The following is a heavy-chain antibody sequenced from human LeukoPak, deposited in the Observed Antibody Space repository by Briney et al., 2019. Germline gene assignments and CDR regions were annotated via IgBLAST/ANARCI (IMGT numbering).Heavy chain of an antibody. CDR2: IKQDGSEK. J-gene: IGHJ4*02. CDR1: GSTFSSYW. CDR3: ARGGDYFDY. V-gene: IGHV3-7*01. Sequence: GGSLRLSCAASGSTFSSYWMSWVRQAPGKGLEWVANIKQDGSEKYYVDSVKGRFTISRDNAKNSLYLQMNSLRAEDTAVYYCARGGDYFDYWGQGTLVTVSS.